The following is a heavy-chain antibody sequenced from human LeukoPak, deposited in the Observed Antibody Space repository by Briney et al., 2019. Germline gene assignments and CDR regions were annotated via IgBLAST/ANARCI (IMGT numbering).Heavy chain of an antibody. D-gene: IGHD4-17*01. CDR3: AVQTTVTTYDY. J-gene: IGHJ4*02. CDR1: GGTFSSYA. Sequence: GASVKVSCKASGGTFSSYAISWVRQAPGQGLEWMGGIIPIFGTANYAQKFQGRVTITTDESTSTAYMELSSLRSEDTAVYYCAVQTTVTTYDYWGQGTLVTVSS. V-gene: IGHV1-69*05. CDR2: IIPIFGTA.